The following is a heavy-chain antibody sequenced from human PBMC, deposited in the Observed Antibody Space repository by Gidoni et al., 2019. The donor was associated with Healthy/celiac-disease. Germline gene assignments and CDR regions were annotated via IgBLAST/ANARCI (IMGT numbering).Heavy chain of an antibody. CDR1: GGSISSSSYY. CDR3: ARGYCSGGSCYPDY. V-gene: IGHV4-39*01. J-gene: IGHJ4*02. Sequence: QLQLQESGPGLVKPSETLSLNCTVSGGSISSSSYYWGWIRQPPGKGLEWIGSIYYSGSTYYNPSLKSRVTISVDTSKNQFSLKLSSVTAADTAVYYCARGYCSGGSCYPDYWGQGTLVTVSS. D-gene: IGHD2-15*01. CDR2: IYYSGST.